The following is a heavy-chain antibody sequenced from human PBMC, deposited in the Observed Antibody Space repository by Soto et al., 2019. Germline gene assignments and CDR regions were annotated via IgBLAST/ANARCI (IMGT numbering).Heavy chain of an antibody. Sequence: QVQLVESGGGLVKPGGSLRLSCAASGFSFSDYYMSWIRQAPGKGLEWVSYISSSSSYTNYADSVKGRFTISRDNAKNSLYLQMNSLRAEDTAVYYCARVVPAATRGGDWFDPWGQGTLVTVSS. D-gene: IGHD2-2*01. CDR2: ISSSSSYT. CDR3: ARVVPAATRGGDWFDP. CDR1: GFSFSDYY. J-gene: IGHJ5*02. V-gene: IGHV3-11*06.